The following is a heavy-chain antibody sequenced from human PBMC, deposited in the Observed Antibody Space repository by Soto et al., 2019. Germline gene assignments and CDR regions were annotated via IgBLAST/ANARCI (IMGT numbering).Heavy chain of an antibody. CDR1: GFTFSSYA. V-gene: IGHV3-30-3*01. Sequence: QVQLVESGGGVVQPGRSLRLSCAASGFTFSSYAMHWVRQAPGKGLEWVAVISYDGSNKYYADSVKGRFTISRDNSKNTLYLQMNSLRAEDTAVYYCARGEYYDILTGYYPYDYWGQGTLVTVSS. J-gene: IGHJ4*02. D-gene: IGHD3-9*01. CDR3: ARGEYYDILTGYYPYDY. CDR2: ISYDGSNK.